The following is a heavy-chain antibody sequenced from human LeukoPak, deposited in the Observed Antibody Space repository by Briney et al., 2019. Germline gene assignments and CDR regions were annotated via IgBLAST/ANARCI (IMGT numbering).Heavy chain of an antibody. CDR2: ISGSGGST. V-gene: IGHV3-23*01. D-gene: IGHD6-19*01. CDR3: AKDASGWYRGEAYFDY. CDR1: GFTFSTYA. J-gene: IGHJ4*02. Sequence: GGSLRLSCAASGFTFSTYAMSWVRQAPGKGLEWVSAISGSGGSTYYADSVKGRFTISRDNSKNTLHLQMNSLRAEDTAVYYCAKDASGWYRGEAYFDYWGQGTLVTVSS.